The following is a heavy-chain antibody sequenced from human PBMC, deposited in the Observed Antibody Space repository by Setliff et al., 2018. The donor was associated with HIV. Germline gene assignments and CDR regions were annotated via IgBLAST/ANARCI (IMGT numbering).Heavy chain of an antibody. Sequence: SETLSLTCTVSGGSISSGSSYWSWIRQPAGKGLEWIGRIYTSGSTNYNPSLKSRATISVDTSKNQFTLKLRSVTAADTAVYYGARETYYHDNPQYYYYYMDVWGKGTTVTVSS. CDR3: ARETYYHDNPQYYYYYMDV. J-gene: IGHJ6*03. V-gene: IGHV4-61*02. D-gene: IGHD3-22*01. CDR1: GGSISSGSSY. CDR2: IYTSGST.